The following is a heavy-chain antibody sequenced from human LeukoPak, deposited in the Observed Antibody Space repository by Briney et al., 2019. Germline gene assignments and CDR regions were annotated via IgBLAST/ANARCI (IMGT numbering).Heavy chain of an antibody. CDR3: ARDWDGSGSPFDY. CDR2: INPSGGST. V-gene: IGHV1-46*01. D-gene: IGHD3-10*01. J-gene: IGHJ4*02. CDR1: GYTFSGFL. Sequence: ASVKVSCKASGYTFSGFLMHWVRQAPGQGLEWMGIINPSGGSTSYAQKFQGRVTMTRDTSTSTVYMELSSLRSEDTAVYYCARDWDGSGSPFDYWGQGTLVTVSS.